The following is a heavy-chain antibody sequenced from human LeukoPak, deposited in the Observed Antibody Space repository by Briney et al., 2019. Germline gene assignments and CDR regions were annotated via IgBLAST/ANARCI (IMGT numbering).Heavy chain of an antibody. CDR1: GGSISSYY. J-gene: IGHJ4*02. CDR3: ARGPPDVMVTMYYFDY. CDR2: IYYSGST. D-gene: IGHD3-10*02. V-gene: IGHV4-59*12. Sequence: PSETLSLTCTVSGGSISSYYWSWIRQPPGKGLEWIGYIYYSGSTNYNPSLKSRVTISVDTSKNQFSLQLSSVTAADTAVYYCARGPPDVMVTMYYFDYWGQGTLVTVSS.